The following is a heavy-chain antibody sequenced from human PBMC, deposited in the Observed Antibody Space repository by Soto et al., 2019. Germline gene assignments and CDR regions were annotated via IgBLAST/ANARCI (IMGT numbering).Heavy chain of an antibody. CDR2: IFYSGTT. Sequence: QVQLQESGPGLVKPSQTLSLTCTVSGGSINSGGYYWSWIRQHPGKGLEWIGYIFYSGTTYYNPSLXRXXTIAVDTSKNQFSLGLTSVTAADTAVYYCARSVDPWGQGTLVTVSS. CDR3: ARSVDP. V-gene: IGHV4-31*03. J-gene: IGHJ5*02. CDR1: GGSINSGGYY.